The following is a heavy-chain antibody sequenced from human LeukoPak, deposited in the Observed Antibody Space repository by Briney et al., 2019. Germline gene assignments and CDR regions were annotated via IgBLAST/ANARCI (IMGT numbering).Heavy chain of an antibody. CDR2: ICFDGCNK. CDR1: GFTFSSYG. D-gene: IGHD1-26*01. Sequence: GGSLRLSCASSGFTFSSYGMHWVRQAPGRGLAWVAFICFDGCNKYCADSVKGRFTISRDNSKNTLYLQMNSLRVEDTGVYYCARVHGLGSNAFVYWGQGTLVTVSS. CDR3: ARVHGLGSNAFVY. J-gene: IGHJ4*02. V-gene: IGHV3-33*01.